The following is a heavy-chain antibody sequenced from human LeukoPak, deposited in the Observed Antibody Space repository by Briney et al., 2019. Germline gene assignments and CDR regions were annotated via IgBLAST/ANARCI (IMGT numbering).Heavy chain of an antibody. CDR3: ARHFAAANNWFDP. CDR2: IYYSGTT. J-gene: IGHJ5*02. CDR1: GDSVSTNIYY. Sequence: MPSETLSLTCTVSGDSVSTNIYYWAWIRQPPGKGLQWVGSIYYSGTTYSDPSLKSRLTISIDTSNNQFSLKLSSVTAADTAVYYCARHFAAANNWFDPWGQGALVTVSS. D-gene: IGHD3-3*02. V-gene: IGHV4-39*07.